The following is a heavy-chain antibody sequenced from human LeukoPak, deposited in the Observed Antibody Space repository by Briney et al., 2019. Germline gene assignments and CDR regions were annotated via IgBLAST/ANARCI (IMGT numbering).Heavy chain of an antibody. D-gene: IGHD2-15*01. CDR1: GYTFTGYY. CDR2: INPNSGGT. Sequence: ASVKVSCKASGYTFTGYYMHWVRQAPGQGLEWMGWINPNSGGTNYAQKFQGRVTMTRDTSISTAYMELSRLRSDDTAVYYCARSVGIVVVVAATRRWFGPWGQGTLVTVSS. CDR3: ARSVGIVVVVAATRRWFGP. V-gene: IGHV1-2*02. J-gene: IGHJ5*02.